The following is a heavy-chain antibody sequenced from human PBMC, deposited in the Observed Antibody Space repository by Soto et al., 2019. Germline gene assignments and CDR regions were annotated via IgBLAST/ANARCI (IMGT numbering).Heavy chain of an antibody. Sequence: SETLSLTCTVSGGSISSGGYYWTWIRQHPGKGLEWIAYIYHSGYTFYNPSLKSRVTMTVDTSKNQFSLKLRSVTAADTAVYYCAKWEGLGSDYYYYAMDVWGQGTTVTVSS. D-gene: IGHD1-26*01. CDR3: AKWEGLGSDYYYYAMDV. J-gene: IGHJ6*02. CDR2: IYHSGYT. CDR1: GGSISSGGYY. V-gene: IGHV4-31*03.